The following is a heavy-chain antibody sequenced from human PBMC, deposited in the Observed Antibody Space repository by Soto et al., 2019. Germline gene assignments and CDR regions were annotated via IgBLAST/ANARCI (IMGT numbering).Heavy chain of an antibody. CDR2: IYYSGST. CDR1: GGSVSSGSYY. V-gene: IGHV4-61*01. J-gene: IGHJ4*02. CDR3: ARGGDDYGSFDS. D-gene: IGHD4-17*01. Sequence: SETLSLTCTVSGGSVSSGSYYWSWIRQPPGKGLEWIGYIYYSGSTNYNPSLKSRVTISVDTSKNQFSLKLSSVTAADTAVYYCARGGDDYGSFDSWGQGTLVTVSS.